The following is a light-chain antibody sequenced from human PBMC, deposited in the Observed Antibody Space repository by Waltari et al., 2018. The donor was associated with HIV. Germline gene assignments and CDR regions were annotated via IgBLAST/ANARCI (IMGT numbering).Light chain of an antibody. J-gene: IGKJ4*02. CDR1: QGIRST. CDR3: QQFNTYPHA. Sequence: AIQMTQSPSSLSASVRDRVTIACRASQGIRSTLAWYQQKPGKAPNLMIYDASTLESGGPSRYRGNGAGTDFTHTISSLQSEDFATYYCQQFNTYPHAFGGGTKVEIK. CDR2: DAS. V-gene: IGKV1-13*02.